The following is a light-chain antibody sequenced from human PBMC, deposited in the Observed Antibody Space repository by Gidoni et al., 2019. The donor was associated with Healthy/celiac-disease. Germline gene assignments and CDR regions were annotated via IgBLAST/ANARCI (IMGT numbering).Light chain of an antibody. CDR1: QSLLHSNGYNY. J-gene: IGKJ1*01. CDR2: LGS. Sequence: DSVMTQSPLSLPVTPGEPASISCRSSQSLLHSNGYNYLDWYLQKQGQSPQLLIYLGSNRASGVPDRFSGRGSGTDFTLNISRVEAEDVGVYYCMQALQSWTFGQGTKVEIK. CDR3: MQALQSWT. V-gene: IGKV2-28*01.